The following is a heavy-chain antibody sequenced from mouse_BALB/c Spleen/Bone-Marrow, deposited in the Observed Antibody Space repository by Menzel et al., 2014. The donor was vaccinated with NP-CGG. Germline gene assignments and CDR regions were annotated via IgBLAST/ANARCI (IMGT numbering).Heavy chain of an antibody. CDR2: INPDSRTI. Sequence: EVKLMDSGGGLVQPGGSLKLSCAASGFDFSRYWMSWVRQAPGKGLEWIGEINPDSRTINYSPSLKDKFIISRDNAKNTLYLRLNKVRSEDTALYYCARPDYYGLLNYWGQGTTLTVSS. CDR3: ARPDYYGLLNY. J-gene: IGHJ2*01. V-gene: IGHV4-1*02. CDR1: GFDFSRYW. D-gene: IGHD1-2*01.